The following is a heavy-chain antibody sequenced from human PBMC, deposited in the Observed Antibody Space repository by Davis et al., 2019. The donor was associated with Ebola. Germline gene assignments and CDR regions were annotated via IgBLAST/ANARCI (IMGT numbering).Heavy chain of an antibody. J-gene: IGHJ4*02. V-gene: IGHV3-23*01. CDR2: IGASGGST. CDR1: GFTFRKFA. D-gene: IGHD3-22*01. Sequence: PGGSLRLSCAASGFTFRKFAMRWVRQAPGKGLEWVSSIGASGGSTYYADSVKGRFTISRDNSKDTVDLQMTSLRAEDTAVYYCAKVGYYDSAPMEGRPFEYWGQGTLVTVSS. CDR3: AKVGYYDSAPMEGRPFEY.